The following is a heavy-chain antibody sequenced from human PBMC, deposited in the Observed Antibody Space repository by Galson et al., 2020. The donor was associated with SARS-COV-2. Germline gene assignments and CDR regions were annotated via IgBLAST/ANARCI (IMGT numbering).Heavy chain of an antibody. J-gene: IGHJ4*03. D-gene: IGHD3-22*01. CDR1: GGSFSDYY. V-gene: IGHV4-34*01. CDR3: SRGTRDITMIVVVMPSVSCYLDH. CDR2: ITHSGST. Sequence: SQASETLSLTCAVYGGSFSDYYWSWIRQSPGRGLEWIGEITHSGSTSYNPSLKSRVTISVDTSKNQFSLKMRSVTAADTAVYYCSRGTRDITMIVVVMPSVSCYLDHWGEGTLVTVSS.